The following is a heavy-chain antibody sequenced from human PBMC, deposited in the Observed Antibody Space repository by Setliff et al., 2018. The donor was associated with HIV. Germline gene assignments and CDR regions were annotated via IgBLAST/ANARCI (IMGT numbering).Heavy chain of an antibody. CDR3: ARVQMAYAAFDV. Sequence: PSETLSLTCAVYNGSFSAYYWAWIRQPPGKGLEWIGEINHGGSATYNPSLTGRVGISVDTSKHQFSLKLSSVTAADTAVYYCARVQMAYAAFDVWGQGTMVTVSS. CDR2: INHGGSA. J-gene: IGHJ3*01. D-gene: IGHD4-17*01. V-gene: IGHV4-34*01. CDR1: NGSFSAYY.